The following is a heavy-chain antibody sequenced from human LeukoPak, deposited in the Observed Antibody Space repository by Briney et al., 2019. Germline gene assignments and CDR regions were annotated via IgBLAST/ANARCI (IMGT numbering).Heavy chain of an antibody. D-gene: IGHD4-17*01. CDR2: ISSSGSMK. CDR1: GFTFSDYY. Sequence: GGSLRLSCAASGFTFSDYYLSWIRQAPGRGLEWVSYISSSGSMKYYADSVKGRFTISRDNAKNSLYLQMNSLRAEDTAVYYCARVFIGDYGDYQFDYWGQGTLVTVSS. V-gene: IGHV3-11*04. J-gene: IGHJ4*02. CDR3: ARVFIGDYGDYQFDY.